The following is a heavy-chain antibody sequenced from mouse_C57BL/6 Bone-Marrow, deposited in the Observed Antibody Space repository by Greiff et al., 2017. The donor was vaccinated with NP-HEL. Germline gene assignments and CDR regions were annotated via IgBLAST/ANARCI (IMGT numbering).Heavy chain of an antibody. Sequence: VQLKESGAELVRPGASVKLSCTASGFNIKDDYMHWVKQRPEPGLEWLGWLDPENDDTEYASKFQGKATITADTSSNTAYLQLSSLTSEDTAVYYCTRYDHDRDYWGQGTTLTVSS. CDR3: TRYDHDRDY. CDR1: GFNIKDDY. D-gene: IGHD2-4*01. CDR2: LDPENDDT. J-gene: IGHJ2*01. V-gene: IGHV14-4*01.